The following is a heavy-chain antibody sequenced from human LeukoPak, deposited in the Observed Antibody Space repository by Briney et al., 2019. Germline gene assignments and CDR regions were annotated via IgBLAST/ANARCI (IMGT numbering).Heavy chain of an antibody. J-gene: IGHJ4*02. CDR1: GGSFNDYA. V-gene: IGHV1-69*05. CDR3: ARERTTETTWGYFDY. D-gene: IGHD4-17*01. CDR2: IIPLFGTP. Sequence: ASVKVSCKASGGSFNDYAFSWVRQAPGQGLECMGGIIPLFGTPIYAQQFQGRSTITTDESTSTAYMELSSLTSKDTAVYFCARERTTETTWGYFDYWGQGTLVTVSS.